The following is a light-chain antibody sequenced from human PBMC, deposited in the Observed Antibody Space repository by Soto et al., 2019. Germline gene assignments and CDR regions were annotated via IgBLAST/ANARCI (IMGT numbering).Light chain of an antibody. V-gene: IGLV2-8*01. CDR1: SSDVGGYDH. J-gene: IGLJ1*01. CDR2: EVT. Sequence: QSVLTQPPSASGSPGQSVTIPCTGTSSDVGGYDHVSWYQQHPGKAPKLLIYEVTKRPAGVPDRFSGSKSGNTASLTVSGLQAEDGADYFCSSDADNYNYVFGTGTKVTVL. CDR3: SSDADNYNYV.